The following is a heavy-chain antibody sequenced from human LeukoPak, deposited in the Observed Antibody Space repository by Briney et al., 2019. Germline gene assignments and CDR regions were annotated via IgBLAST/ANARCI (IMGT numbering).Heavy chain of an antibody. V-gene: IGHV1-69*05. CDR3: ARDPSSSWSYNWFDP. Sequence: SVEVSCKASGGTFSSYAISWVRQAPGQGLEWMGRIIPIFGTANYAQKFQGRVTITTDESTSTAYMELSSLRSEDAAVYYCARDPSSSWSYNWFDPWGQGTLVTVSS. D-gene: IGHD6-13*01. CDR2: IIPIFGTA. CDR1: GGTFSSYA. J-gene: IGHJ5*02.